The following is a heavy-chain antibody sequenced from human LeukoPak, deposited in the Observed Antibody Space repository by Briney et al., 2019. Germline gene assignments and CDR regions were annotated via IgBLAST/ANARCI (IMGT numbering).Heavy chain of an antibody. CDR3: VKGGLYFDWSYFDY. Sequence: GGSLRLSCTASAFTFSNYGMHWVRQAPGKGLEWVAFVFYDESNKYYADSVKGRFTISRDNSKNTLDLQMNSLRAEDTAVYYCVKGGLYFDWSYFDYWGQGTLVTVSS. CDR1: AFTFSNYG. D-gene: IGHD3-9*01. J-gene: IGHJ4*02. CDR2: VFYDESNK. V-gene: IGHV3-30*02.